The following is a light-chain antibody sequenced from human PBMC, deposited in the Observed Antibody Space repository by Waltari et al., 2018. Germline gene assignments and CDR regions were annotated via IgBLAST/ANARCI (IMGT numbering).Light chain of an antibody. CDR2: GNN. CDR3: NSRDSSGNHLL. V-gene: IGLV3-19*01. J-gene: IGLJ2*01. CDR1: SLRTYY. Sequence: SSGLTQDPAVSVALGQTVSITCQGDSLRTYYASWYQQKPGQAPVLVISGNNKWPSGIPNRFSASMSGSTASLTITGAQAEDEADYYCNSRDSSGNHLLFGGGTKLTVL.